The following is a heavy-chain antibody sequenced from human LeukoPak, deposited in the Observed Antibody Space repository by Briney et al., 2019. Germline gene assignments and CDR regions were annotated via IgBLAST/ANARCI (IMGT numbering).Heavy chain of an antibody. J-gene: IGHJ4*02. CDR1: GYTFTSYR. CDR2: ISAYNGNT. D-gene: IGHD6-19*01. Sequence: ASVKVSCKASGYTFTSYRISWVRQAPGQGLEWMGWISAYNGNTNYAQKFQDRVIMTTDTSTNTAYMELRSLRSDDTAVYYCAASGWSKPYYFDYWGQGTLVTVSS. CDR3: AASGWSKPYYFDY. V-gene: IGHV1-18*01.